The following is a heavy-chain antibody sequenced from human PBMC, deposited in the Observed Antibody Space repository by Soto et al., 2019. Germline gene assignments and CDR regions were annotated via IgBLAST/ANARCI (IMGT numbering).Heavy chain of an antibody. CDR3: ARGRDYTWYH. J-gene: IGHJ4*02. Sequence: PSETLSLTCTVSGGSILNGGHYWTWIRQHPGKGLEWIGRIFFSGNTHYNPALKSRLTFSLDESTNQASLKLGSVTAADTAVYYCARGRDYTWYHWGQGTLVTVSS. CDR1: GGSILNGGHY. CDR2: IFFSGNT. V-gene: IGHV4-31*03. D-gene: IGHD3-16*01.